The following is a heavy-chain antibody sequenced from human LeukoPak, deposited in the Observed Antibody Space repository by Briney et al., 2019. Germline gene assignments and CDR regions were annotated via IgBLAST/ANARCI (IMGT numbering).Heavy chain of an antibody. D-gene: IGHD3-16*01. J-gene: IGHJ4*02. CDR2: ISGSGSTT. CDR3: ASDWGY. V-gene: IGHV3-23*01. CDR1: GFIFDNYA. Sequence: GGSLRLSCVASGFIFDNYAMAWVRQAPGKGLEWVSAISGSGSTTFYADSVKGRCTISRDNSENTLYLQMNSLTAEDTAVYYCASDWGYWGQGTLVTVSS.